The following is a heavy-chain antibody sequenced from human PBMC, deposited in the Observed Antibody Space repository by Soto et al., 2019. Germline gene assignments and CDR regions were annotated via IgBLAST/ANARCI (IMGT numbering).Heavy chain of an antibody. D-gene: IGHD6-19*01. CDR3: AGGTGWFIVD. CDR2: IKEDGSVK. Sequence: EVHLVGSGGGLVQPGGSLRLSCAASGFTLGTYWRNWVRQTPGKGLEWVANIKEDGSVKHYVDSVKDRFTISRDNAKNSLHLQMNSLRPDDTAVYYCAGGTGWFIVDWGQGTLVTVSS. CDR1: GFTLGTYW. V-gene: IGHV3-7*02. J-gene: IGHJ4*02.